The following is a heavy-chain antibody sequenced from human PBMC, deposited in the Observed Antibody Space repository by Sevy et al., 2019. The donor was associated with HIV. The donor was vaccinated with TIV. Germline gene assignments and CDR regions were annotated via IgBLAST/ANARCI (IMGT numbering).Heavy chain of an antibody. Sequence: GGSLRLSCAASRFTFSSYSMNWVRQAPGKGLEWVSSISSSSSYIYYSDSVKGRFTISRDNAKNSLYLQMNSLRAEDTAVYYCARDRAHYYGMDVWGHGTTVTVSS. CDR3: ARDRAHYYGMDV. CDR2: ISSSSSYI. CDR1: RFTFSSYS. J-gene: IGHJ6*02. V-gene: IGHV3-21*01.